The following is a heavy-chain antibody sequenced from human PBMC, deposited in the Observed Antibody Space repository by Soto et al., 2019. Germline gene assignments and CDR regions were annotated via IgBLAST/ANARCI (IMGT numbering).Heavy chain of an antibody. J-gene: IGHJ6*03. CDR3: ARGDCVGGPCYSLAGSFYYYMDV. D-gene: IGHD2-15*01. V-gene: IGHV3-74*01. CDR2: INSDGSVS. CDR1: GFTFSNYW. Sequence: EVKLVESGGGLVQPGGSLRLSCAASGFTFSNYWMYWVRQAPGKGLVWVSRINSDGSVSSYADSVKGRLTISRDNVKNTLYLQMNSLRVEDTAVYYCARGDCVGGPCYSLAGSFYYYMDVWGKGTTVTVFS.